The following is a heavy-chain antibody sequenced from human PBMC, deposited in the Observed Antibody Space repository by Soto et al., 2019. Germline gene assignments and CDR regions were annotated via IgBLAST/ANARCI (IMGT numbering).Heavy chain of an antibody. Sequence: QVQLQESGPGLVKPSETLSLTCTVSGGSISSYYWSWIRQPPGKGLEWIGNIYYSGSTNYNPSLKSRVTISVDTSKNQFSLELSSVTAADTAVYYCARRYGSFFDIWGQGTMVTVSS. CDR3: ARRYGSFFDI. D-gene: IGHD3-10*01. V-gene: IGHV4-59*08. CDR1: GGSISSYY. J-gene: IGHJ3*02. CDR2: IYYSGST.